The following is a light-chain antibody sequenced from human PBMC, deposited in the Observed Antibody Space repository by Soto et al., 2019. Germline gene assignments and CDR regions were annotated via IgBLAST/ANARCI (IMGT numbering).Light chain of an antibody. V-gene: IGKV3D-15*01. CDR2: GAS. CDR3: QQDKDWPPLT. J-gene: IGKJ4*01. CDR1: QNVNIN. Sequence: EIVMTQSPVTLSVSPGERVTLSCRASQNVNINLAWYQQRPGQAPRVLIYGASNRASGIPDRFSGSGSGTDFNLTISSLEPDDFALYFCQQDKDWPPLTFGGGTRVEIK.